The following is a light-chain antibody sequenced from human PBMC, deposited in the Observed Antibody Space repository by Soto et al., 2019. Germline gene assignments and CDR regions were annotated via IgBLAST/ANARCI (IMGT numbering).Light chain of an antibody. CDR2: SNN. Sequence: QSVLTQPPSASGTPGQRVTISCSGSSSNIGSNTVNWYQQLPGTAPKLLIYSNNQRPSGVPDRFFGSQSGTSASLAISGPQSEDEADYYCAAWDDSLNGVVFGGGTKVTVL. CDR3: AAWDDSLNGVV. J-gene: IGLJ2*01. CDR1: SSNIGSNT. V-gene: IGLV1-44*01.